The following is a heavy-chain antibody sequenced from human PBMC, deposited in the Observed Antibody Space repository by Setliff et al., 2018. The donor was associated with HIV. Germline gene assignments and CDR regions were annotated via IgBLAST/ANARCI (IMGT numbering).Heavy chain of an antibody. CDR2: IFHSGST. D-gene: IGHD2-15*01. V-gene: IGHV4-38-2*01. J-gene: IGHJ6*03. CDR3: ARTRSGGSSVYYYYYMDV. CDR1: GYSISSGYY. Sequence: SETLSLTCAVSGYSISSGYYWGWIRQPPGEGLEWIGNIFHSGSTYYNPSLKSRVTISLDTSISTAYMELGSLGFDDTAVYFCARTRSGGSSVYYYYYMDVWGQGTAVNVSS.